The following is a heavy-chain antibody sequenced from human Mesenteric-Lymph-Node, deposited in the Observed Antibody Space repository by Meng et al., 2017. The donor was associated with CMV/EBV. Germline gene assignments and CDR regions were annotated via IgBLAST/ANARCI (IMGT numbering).Heavy chain of an antibody. V-gene: IGHV1-18*01. CDR3: AREVEQLDDN. D-gene: IGHD6-6*01. J-gene: IGHJ4*02. CDR1: GYTFTHYP. CDR2: ISGYDGNR. Sequence: ASVKVSCKTSGYTFTHYPITWVRQAPGQGLEWMGWISGYDGNRYFAQRLQGRVAMTIDTSTSTAYMELRSLRSDDTAVYYCAREVEQLDDNWGQGTLVTVSS.